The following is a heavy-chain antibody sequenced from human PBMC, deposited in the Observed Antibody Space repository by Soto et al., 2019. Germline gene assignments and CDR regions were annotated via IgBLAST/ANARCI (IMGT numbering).Heavy chain of an antibody. V-gene: IGHV4-31*03. CDR1: GGSISSGGYY. D-gene: IGHD3-9*01. CDR2: IYYSGST. CDR3: SLSWFYGMDV. Sequence: TLSLTCTVSGGSISSGGYYWSWIRQHPGKGLEWIGYIYYSGSTYYNPSLKSRVTISVDTSKNQFSLKLSSVTAADTAVYYCSLSWFYGMDVWGQGTTVTVSS. J-gene: IGHJ6*02.